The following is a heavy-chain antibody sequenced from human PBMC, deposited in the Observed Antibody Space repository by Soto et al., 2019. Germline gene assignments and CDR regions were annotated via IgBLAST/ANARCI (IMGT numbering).Heavy chain of an antibody. Sequence: QVQLVQSGAEVKKPGASVKVSCKTSGYTFIGYYMHWVRQAPGQGLEWMGWINPNNGDTNYAEKFQGRVTMTRDTSSSTAYMELRSLRSDDTAVYYCASFYSSSRGEYYYYGMDVWGQGTTVTVSS. J-gene: IGHJ6*02. CDR3: ASFYSSSRGEYYYYGMDV. CDR1: GYTFIGYY. CDR2: INPNNGDT. V-gene: IGHV1-2*02. D-gene: IGHD6-13*01.